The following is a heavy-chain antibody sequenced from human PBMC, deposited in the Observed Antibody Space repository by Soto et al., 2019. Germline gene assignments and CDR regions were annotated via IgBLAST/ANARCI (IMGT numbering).Heavy chain of an antibody. CDR3: AKDQQALGYCSGGSCYSAWFDP. CDR1: GFTFDDYA. J-gene: IGHJ5*02. D-gene: IGHD2-15*01. V-gene: IGHV3-9*01. Sequence: GGSLRLSCAASGFTFDDYAMHWVRQAPGKGLEWVSGISWNSGSIGYADSVKGRFTISRDNAKNSLYLQMNSLRAEDTALYYCAKDQQALGYCSGGSCYSAWFDPWGQGTLVTVSS. CDR2: ISWNSGSI.